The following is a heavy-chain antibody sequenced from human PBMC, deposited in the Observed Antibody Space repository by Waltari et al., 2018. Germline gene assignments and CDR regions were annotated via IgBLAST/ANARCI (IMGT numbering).Heavy chain of an antibody. CDR2: INAGNGNT. J-gene: IGHJ3*02. CDR3: ARSPQTDAFDI. V-gene: IGHV1-3*03. CDR1: GSTFTSYA. Sequence: QVQLVQSGAAAKKPGASVKVSCKASGSTFTSYAMPWVRQAPGQRLEWMGWINAGNGNTKYSQEFQGRVTITRDTSASTAYMELSSLRSEDMAVYYCARSPQTDAFDIWGQGTMVTVSS.